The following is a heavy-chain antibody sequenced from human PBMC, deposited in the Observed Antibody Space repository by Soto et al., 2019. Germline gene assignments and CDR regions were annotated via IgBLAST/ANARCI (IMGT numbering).Heavy chain of an antibody. CDR3: ARERWPSLFDI. J-gene: IGHJ3*02. Sequence: SETLSLTCTVSGGSISSYYWSWIRQPPGKGLEWIGYIYYSGSTNYNPSLKSRVTISVDTSKNQFSLKLSSVTAADTAVYYCARERWPSLFDIWGQGTMVTVSS. D-gene: IGHD2-2*01. CDR1: GGSISSYY. V-gene: IGHV4-59*01. CDR2: IYYSGST.